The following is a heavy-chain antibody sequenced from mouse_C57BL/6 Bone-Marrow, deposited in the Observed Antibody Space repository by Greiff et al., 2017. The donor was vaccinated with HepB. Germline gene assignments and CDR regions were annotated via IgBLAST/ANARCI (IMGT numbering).Heavy chain of an antibody. CDR1: GYTFTDYY. Sequence: EVQLQQSGPELVKPGASVKISCKASGYTFTDYYMNWVKQSHGKSLEWIGDINPNNGGTSYNQKFKGKATLTVDKSSSTAYMELRSLTSEDSAVYYCAREYYGSSLAWFAYWGQGTLVTVSA. CDR3: AREYYGSSLAWFAY. D-gene: IGHD1-1*01. V-gene: IGHV1-26*01. J-gene: IGHJ3*01. CDR2: INPNNGGT.